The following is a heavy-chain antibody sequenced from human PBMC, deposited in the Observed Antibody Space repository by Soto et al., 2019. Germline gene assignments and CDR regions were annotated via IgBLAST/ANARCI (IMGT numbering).Heavy chain of an antibody. CDR1: GFTFSEHG. J-gene: IGHJ4*02. CDR2: ISNDGTNS. Sequence: PGGSLRLSCAASGFTFSEHGMHRVRQAPGKGLEWVAVISNDGTNSYYADSVKGRFTVSRDNSRNTLYLQMNSLRPEDTGLYYCAKAYTRPSGGWYYFDRWGQGTLVTVSS. D-gene: IGHD6-19*01. CDR3: AKAYTRPSGGWYYFDR. V-gene: IGHV3-30*18.